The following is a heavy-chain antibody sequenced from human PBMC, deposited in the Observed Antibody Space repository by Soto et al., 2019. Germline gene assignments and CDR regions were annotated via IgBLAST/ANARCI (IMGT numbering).Heavy chain of an antibody. V-gene: IGHV3-48*03. J-gene: IGHJ3*02. CDR2: ISSSGSTI. CDR3: ARDRGYDSSGYYEGADAFDI. CDR1: GFTFSSYE. D-gene: IGHD3-22*01. Sequence: GGSLRLSCAASGFTFSSYEMNWVRQAPGKWLEWVSYISSSGSTIYYADSVKGRFTISRDNAKNSLYLQMNSLRAEDTAVYYCARDRGYDSSGYYEGADAFDIWGQGXMVTV.